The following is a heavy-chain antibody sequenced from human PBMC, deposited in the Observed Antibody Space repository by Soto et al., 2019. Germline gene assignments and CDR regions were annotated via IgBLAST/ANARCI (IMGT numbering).Heavy chain of an antibody. CDR2: ISGSGGST. J-gene: IGHJ4*02. Sequence: SVSLRLSCAASGFTFSSYAMSWVRQAPEKRLELVSAISGSGGSTYYADSVKGRFTISRDNSKNTLYLQMNSLRAEDTAVYYCAKDNCTNGVCYATYFDYWGQGTLVTVSS. CDR1: GFTFSSYA. CDR3: AKDNCTNGVCYATYFDY. D-gene: IGHD2-8*01. V-gene: IGHV3-23*01.